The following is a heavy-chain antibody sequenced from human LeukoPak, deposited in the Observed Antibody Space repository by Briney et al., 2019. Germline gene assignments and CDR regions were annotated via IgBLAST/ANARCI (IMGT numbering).Heavy chain of an antibody. CDR3: TCSGGYTPAARRNNWFDP. D-gene: IGHD2-15*01. Sequence: PSETLSLTCAVYGGSFSGYYWSWIRQPPGKGLEWIGEINHSGSTNYNPSLKSRVTISVDTSKNQFSLRLSSVTAADTAVYYCTCSGGYTPAARRNNWFDPWGQGTLVTVPS. CDR1: GGSFSGYY. J-gene: IGHJ5*02. V-gene: IGHV4-34*01. CDR2: INHSGST.